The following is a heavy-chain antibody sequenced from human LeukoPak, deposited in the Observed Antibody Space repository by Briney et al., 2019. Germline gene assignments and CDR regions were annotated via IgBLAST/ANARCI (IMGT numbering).Heavy chain of an antibody. D-gene: IGHD3-10*01. CDR3: ARDQWFGDQYYYGMDV. V-gene: IGHV4-38-2*02. CDR2: IYHSGST. CDR1: GYSISSGYY. Sequence: SETLSLTCAVSGYSISSGYYWGWIRQPPGKGLEWIGSIYHSGSTYYNPSLKSRVTISVDTSKNQFSLKLSFVTAADTAVYYCARDQWFGDQYYYGMDVWGKGTTVTVSS. J-gene: IGHJ6*04.